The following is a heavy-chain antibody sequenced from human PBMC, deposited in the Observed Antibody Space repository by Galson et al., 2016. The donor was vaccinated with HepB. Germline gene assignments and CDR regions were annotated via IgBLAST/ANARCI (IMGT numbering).Heavy chain of an antibody. J-gene: IGHJ4*02. CDR2: ISYDGSNK. CDR3: ARDDETYGDPDF. Sequence: SLRLSCAASGFTFSSYGMHWVRQAPGKGLEWVAVISYDGSNKYYADSVKGRFTISRDNSKNTLYLQMNSLRVEDTAVYYCARDDETYGDPDFWGQGTLVTVSS. CDR1: GFTFSSYG. D-gene: IGHD4-17*01. V-gene: IGHV3-30*03.